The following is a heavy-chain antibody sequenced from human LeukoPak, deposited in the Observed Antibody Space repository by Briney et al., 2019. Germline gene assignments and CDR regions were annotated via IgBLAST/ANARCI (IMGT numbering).Heavy chain of an antibody. CDR1: GGTFSSYA. CDR2: IIPILGIA. Sequence: SVKVSCKASGGTFSSYAISWVRQAPGQGLEWMGRIIPILGIANYAQKFQGRVTITADKSTSTAYMELSSLRAEDTAVYYCARVLHDYGDSWGQGTLVTVSS. J-gene: IGHJ4*02. CDR3: ARVLHDYGDS. V-gene: IGHV1-69*04. D-gene: IGHD3-3*01.